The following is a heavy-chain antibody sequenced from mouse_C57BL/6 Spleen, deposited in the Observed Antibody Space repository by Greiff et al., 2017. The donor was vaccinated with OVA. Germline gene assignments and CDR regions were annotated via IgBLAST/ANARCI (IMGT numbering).Heavy chain of an antibody. CDR3: GRTEGNYPFAY. CDR2: INPNNGGT. Sequence: EVQLQQSGPELVKPGASVKISCKASGYTFTDYYMNWVKQNHGKSLEWIGDINPNNGGTSYNQKFKGKATLTVDKSSSTAYMELRSLTSEDSAVYYCGRTEGNYPFAYWGQGTLVTVSA. CDR1: GYTFTDYY. V-gene: IGHV1-26*01. J-gene: IGHJ3*01. D-gene: IGHD2-1*01.